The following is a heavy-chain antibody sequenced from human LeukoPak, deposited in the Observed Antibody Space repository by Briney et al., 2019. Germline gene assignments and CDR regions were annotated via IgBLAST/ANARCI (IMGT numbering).Heavy chain of an antibody. J-gene: IGHJ6*03. CDR3: ARGITIFGVVIIPDYYYYYMDV. D-gene: IGHD3-3*01. Sequence: ASVKVSCKASGYTFTSYYMHWVRQAPGQGLEWMGWINPNSGGTNYAQKFQGRVTMTRDTSTSTAYMELSGLRSDDTAVYYCARGITIFGVVIIPDYYYYYMDVWGKGTTVTVSS. V-gene: IGHV1-2*02. CDR2: INPNSGGT. CDR1: GYTFTSYY.